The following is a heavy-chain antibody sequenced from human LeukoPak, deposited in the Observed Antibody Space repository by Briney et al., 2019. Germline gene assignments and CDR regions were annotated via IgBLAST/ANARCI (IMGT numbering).Heavy chain of an antibody. CDR1: GFTFSSDW. D-gene: IGHD1-26*01. Sequence: GGSLRLSCAASGFTFSSDWMHWVRQPPGKGLVWVSHINGDGSDTNYADSVKGRFTISRDNAKNTLYLQMNSLGAEDTAVYYCAREVGSTDYWGQGTLVTVSS. CDR2: INGDGSDT. CDR3: AREVGSTDY. J-gene: IGHJ4*02. V-gene: IGHV3-74*01.